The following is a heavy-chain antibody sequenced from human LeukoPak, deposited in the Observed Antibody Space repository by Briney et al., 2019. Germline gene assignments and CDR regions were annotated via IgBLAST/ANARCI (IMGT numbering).Heavy chain of an antibody. CDR2: ISGSGGST. J-gene: IGHJ4*02. D-gene: IGHD3-3*01. CDR1: GFTFSSYA. Sequence: PAGGSLRLSCAASGFTFSSYAMSWVRQAPGKGLEWVSAISGSGGSTYYADSAKGRFTISRDNSKNTLYLQMNSLRAEDTAVYYCAKDLFADFWSGYYTSSEGEYVYWGQGTLVTVSS. CDR3: AKDLFADFWSGYYTSSEGEYVY. V-gene: IGHV3-23*01.